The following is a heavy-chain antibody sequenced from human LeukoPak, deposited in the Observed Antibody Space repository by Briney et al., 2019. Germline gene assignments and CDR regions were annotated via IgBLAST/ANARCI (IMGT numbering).Heavy chain of an antibody. Sequence: PSETLSLTCAVYGGSFSGYYWSWIRQPPGKGLEWIGEINHSGSTNYNPSLKSRVTISVDTSKNQFSLKLRSVTAADTAVYYCARAEITTVRGAKFDYWGQETLVTVSS. CDR3: ARAEITTVRGAKFDY. J-gene: IGHJ4*02. V-gene: IGHV4-34*01. CDR2: INHSGST. D-gene: IGHD3-10*01. CDR1: GGSFSGYY.